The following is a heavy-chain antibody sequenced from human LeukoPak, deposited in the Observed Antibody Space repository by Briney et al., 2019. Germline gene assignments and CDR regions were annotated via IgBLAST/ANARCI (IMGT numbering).Heavy chain of an antibody. Sequence: GGSLRLSCAASGFTFSSYAMSWVRQAPGKGLEWVSTITSRSDSTWSVDSVRSRFTISRDNSKDTLYLQMNSLRVDDTALYYCVRDRRFPDDVFDIWGLGTMVTVSS. D-gene: IGHD2-21*01. CDR1: GFTFSSYA. CDR3: VRDRRFPDDVFDI. V-gene: IGHV3-23*01. J-gene: IGHJ3*02. CDR2: ITSRSDST.